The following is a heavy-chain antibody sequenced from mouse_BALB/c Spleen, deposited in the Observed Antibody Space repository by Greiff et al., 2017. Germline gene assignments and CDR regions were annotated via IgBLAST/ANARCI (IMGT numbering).Heavy chain of an antibody. CDR1: GYSITSDYA. CDR3: ASTGRGFAY. V-gene: IGHV3-2*02. D-gene: IGHD1-1*01. J-gene: IGHJ3*01. CDR2: ISYSGST. Sequence: EVKLMESGPGLVKPSQSLSLTCTVTGYSITSDYAWNWIRQFPGNKLEWMGYISYSGSTNYNPSLKSRISITRDTSKNQFFLQLNSVTTEDTATYYCASTGRGFAYWGQGTLVTVSA.